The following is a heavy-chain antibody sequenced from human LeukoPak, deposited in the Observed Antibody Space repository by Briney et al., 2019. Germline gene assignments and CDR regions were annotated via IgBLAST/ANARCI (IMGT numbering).Heavy chain of an antibody. D-gene: IGHD3-10*01. CDR1: GGSFSGYY. Sequence: SETLSLTCAVYGGSFSGYYWSWIRQPSGKGLEWIGHIYYSGSTYYNPSLRGRVTLSVDPSKNQFSLKLTSVTAADTAVYYCARNDYYGSGSYHPYFFDYWGQGTLVTVSS. J-gene: IGHJ4*02. V-gene: IGHV4-34*01. CDR3: ARNDYYGSGSYHPYFFDY. CDR2: IYYSGST.